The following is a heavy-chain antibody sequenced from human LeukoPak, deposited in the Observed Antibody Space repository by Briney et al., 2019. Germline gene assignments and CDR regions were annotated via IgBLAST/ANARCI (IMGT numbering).Heavy chain of an antibody. CDR1: GFTFSSYW. J-gene: IGHJ4*02. Sequence: QPGGSPRLSCAASGFTFSSYWMSWVRQAPGEGLEWVAKINQDGTEKAYVDSVRGRFTISRDNAKNSLFLQMNSLRAEDTAVYYCARGPLIAAAGTWWGQGTLVTVSS. CDR2: INQDGTEK. D-gene: IGHD6-13*01. CDR3: ARGPLIAAAGTW. V-gene: IGHV3-7*03.